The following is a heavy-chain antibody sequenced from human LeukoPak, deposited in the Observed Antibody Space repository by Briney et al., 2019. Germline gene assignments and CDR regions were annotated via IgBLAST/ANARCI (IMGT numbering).Heavy chain of an antibody. CDR2: IRYDGSNE. V-gene: IGHV3-30*02. CDR1: GFILNNYG. CDR3: ATDLGITMIRGAMEYDP. Sequence: GGSLRLSCAASGFILNNYGMHWVRQVPGKGLEWVAYIRYDGSNEYNRDSVKGRLTISRDNSKNMVYLQMNSLRADDTAVYYCATDLGITMIRGAMEYDPWAQGTLVTVSS. D-gene: IGHD3-10*01. J-gene: IGHJ5*02.